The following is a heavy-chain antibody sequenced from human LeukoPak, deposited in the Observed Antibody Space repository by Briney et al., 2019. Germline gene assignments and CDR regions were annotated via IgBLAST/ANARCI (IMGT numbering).Heavy chain of an antibody. CDR1: GFTFSSYW. CDR3: ARTPGIAAAGGY. Sequence: SGGSLRLSCAASGFTFSSYWMSWVRQAPGKGLEWVANIKKDGSEKYYVDSVKGRFTISRDNAKTSLYLQMNSLRAEDTAVYYCARTPGIAAAGGYWGQGTLVTVSS. V-gene: IGHV3-7*03. D-gene: IGHD6-13*01. CDR2: IKKDGSEK. J-gene: IGHJ4*02.